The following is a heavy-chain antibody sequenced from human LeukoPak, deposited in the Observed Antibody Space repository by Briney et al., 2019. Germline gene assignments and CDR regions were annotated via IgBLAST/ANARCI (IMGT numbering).Heavy chain of an antibody. CDR1: GXTFSSYG. J-gene: IGHJ6*02. CDR3: ARDNGFGESNDYGMDV. V-gene: IGHV3-33*01. Sequence: PGGSLRLSCAASGXTFSSYGMHWVRQAPGKGLEWVAVIWYDGSNKYYADSVKGRFTISRDNSKNTLYLQMNSLRAEDTAVYYCARDNGFGESNDYGMDVWGQGTTVTVSS. CDR2: IWYDGSNK. D-gene: IGHD3-10*01.